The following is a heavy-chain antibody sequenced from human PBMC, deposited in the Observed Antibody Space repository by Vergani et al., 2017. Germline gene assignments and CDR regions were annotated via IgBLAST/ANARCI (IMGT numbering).Heavy chain of an antibody. D-gene: IGHD6-19*01. J-gene: IGHJ4*02. Sequence: QVQLVESGGGVVQPGRSLRLSCAASGFTFSSYGMHWVRQAPGKGLEWVAVISYDGSNKYYADSVKGRFTISRDNSKNTLYLQMNSLGAEDTAVYYCASLFSVADYFDYWGQGTLVTVSS. CDR1: GFTFSSYG. V-gene: IGHV3-30*03. CDR2: ISYDGSNK. CDR3: ASLFSVADYFDY.